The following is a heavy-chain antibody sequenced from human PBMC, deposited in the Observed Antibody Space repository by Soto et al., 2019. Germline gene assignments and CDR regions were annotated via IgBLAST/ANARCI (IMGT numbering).Heavy chain of an antibody. Sequence: GASVKVSCKASGYTFTSYAMHWVRQAPGQRLEWMGWINAGNGNTKYSQKFQGRVTITRDTSASTAYMELSSLRSEDTAVYYCARDSFDYYSNPRLDFDYWGQGALVTVSS. CDR1: GYTFTSYA. J-gene: IGHJ4*02. CDR2: INAGNGNT. D-gene: IGHD4-4*01. V-gene: IGHV1-3*01. CDR3: ARDSFDYYSNPRLDFDY.